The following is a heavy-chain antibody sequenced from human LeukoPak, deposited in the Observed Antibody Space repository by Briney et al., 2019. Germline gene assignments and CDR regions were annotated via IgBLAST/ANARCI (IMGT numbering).Heavy chain of an antibody. CDR3: ARNEGMATAAFDI. CDR1: GYSISSGYY. D-gene: IGHD5-24*01. CDR2: IYHSGST. V-gene: IGHV4-38-2*02. Sequence: SETLSLTCTVSGYSISSGYYWGWIRQPPGKGLEWIGSIYHSGSTYYNPSLKSRVTISVDTSKNQFSLKLSSVTAADTAVYYCARNEGMATAAFDIWGQGTMVTVSS. J-gene: IGHJ3*02.